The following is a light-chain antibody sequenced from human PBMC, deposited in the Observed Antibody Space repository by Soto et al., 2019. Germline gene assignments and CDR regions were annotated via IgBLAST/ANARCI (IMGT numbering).Light chain of an antibody. Sequence: EIVLTQSPGTLSLSPGERATLSCRASQSVSSSYLAWYQQKPGQAPRLFIYGASSRATGIPDRFSGSGSGTDFTLTISRLAPEDFAVYYCHQYDSSPLTFGGGTKVEIK. CDR1: QSVSSSY. J-gene: IGKJ4*01. V-gene: IGKV3-20*01. CDR2: GAS. CDR3: HQYDSSPLT.